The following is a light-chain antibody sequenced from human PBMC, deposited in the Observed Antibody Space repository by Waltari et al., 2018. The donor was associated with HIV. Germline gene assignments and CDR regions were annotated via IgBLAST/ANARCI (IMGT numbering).Light chain of an antibody. J-gene: IGLJ3*02. CDR3: QSYDRTLDSRV. Sequence: LTQPPSVSGAPGLNVTITCSPSVSDFGANIYVPWCVHSPGTAPRLLIYGDWVRPWGVPDRFSCAQSAFLASLTVVGLQVGDEADYYCQSYDRTLDSRVFGGGTRLTVL. CDR2: GDW. CDR1: VSDFGANIY. V-gene: IGLV1-40*01.